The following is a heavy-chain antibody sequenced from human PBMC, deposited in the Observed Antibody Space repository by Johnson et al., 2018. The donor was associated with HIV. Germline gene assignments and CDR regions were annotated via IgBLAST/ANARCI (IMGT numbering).Heavy chain of an antibody. J-gene: IGHJ3*02. CDR3: AKWSIVGATFSDAFDI. V-gene: IGHV3-15*01. CDR2: IKSKTDGGTT. CDR1: GFIFSDYY. D-gene: IGHD1-26*01. Sequence: MQLVESGGGLVKPGGSLRLSCAASGFIFSDYYMNWIRQAPGKGLEWVGRIKSKTDGGTTDYAAPVKGRFTISRDDSKNTLYLQMNSLRAEDTAVYYCAKWSIVGATFSDAFDIWGQGTMVTVSS.